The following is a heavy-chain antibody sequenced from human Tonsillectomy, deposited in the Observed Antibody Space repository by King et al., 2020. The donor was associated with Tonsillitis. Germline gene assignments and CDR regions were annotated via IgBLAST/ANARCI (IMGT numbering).Heavy chain of an antibody. D-gene: IGHD3-16*01. Sequence: VQLVESGGGVVQPGRSLRLSCTASGFTFSTYDMHWVRQAPGKGLEWVAVIWYDGSNKYYADSVKGRFTMSRDNSKNTLYLQMNSLRAEDTAVYYCARELWCDKNWSGRYGAVDIWGQGTMVTGSS. V-gene: IGHV3-33*01. CDR2: IWYDGSNK. J-gene: IGHJ3*02. CDR3: ARELWCDKNWSGRYGAVDI. CDR1: GFTFSTYD.